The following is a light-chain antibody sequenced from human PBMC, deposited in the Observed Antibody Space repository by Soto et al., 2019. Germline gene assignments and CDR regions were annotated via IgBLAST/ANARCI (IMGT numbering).Light chain of an antibody. CDR2: STN. V-gene: IGLV1-44*01. CDR3: ATWDDSLNGVV. J-gene: IGLJ2*01. Sequence: QSVLTQPPSASGTLGQRVTISCSGSSSNIGGNTVNWYQQLPGTTPKLLIYSTNQRPSGVPDRFSGSKSGTSASLAISGLQSEDEADYYCATWDDSLNGVVFGGGTNLTVL. CDR1: SSNIGGNT.